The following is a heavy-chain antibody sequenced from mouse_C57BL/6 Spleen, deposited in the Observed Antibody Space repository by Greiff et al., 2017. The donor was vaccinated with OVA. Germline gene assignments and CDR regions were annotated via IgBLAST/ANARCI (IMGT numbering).Heavy chain of an antibody. Sequence: EVKLVESGGDLVKPGGSLKLSCAASGFTFSSYGMSWVRQTPDKRLEWVATISSGGSYTYYPDSVKGRFTISRDNAKNTLYLQMSSLKSEDTAMYYCARLIYDAMDYWGQGTSVTVSS. CDR2: ISSGGSYT. CDR1: GFTFSSYG. J-gene: IGHJ4*01. CDR3: ARLIYDAMDY. V-gene: IGHV5-6*01.